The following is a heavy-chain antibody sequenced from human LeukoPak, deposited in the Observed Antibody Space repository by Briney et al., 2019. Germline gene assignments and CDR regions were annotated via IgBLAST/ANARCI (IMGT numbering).Heavy chain of an antibody. J-gene: IGHJ3*02. D-gene: IGHD6-13*01. CDR3: ARDEQQLVLGAFDI. CDR2: TYYRSKWYN. Sequence: SQTLSLTCAISGDSVSSNSAAWNWITQSPSRGLEWLGRTYYRSKWYNDYAVSVKSRITINPDTSKNQFSLQLNSVTPEDTAVYYCARDEQQLVLGAFDIWGQGTMVTVSS. CDR1: GDSVSSNSAA. V-gene: IGHV6-1*01.